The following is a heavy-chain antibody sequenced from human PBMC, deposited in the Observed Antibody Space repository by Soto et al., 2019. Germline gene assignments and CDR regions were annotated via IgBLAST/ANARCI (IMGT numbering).Heavy chain of an antibody. Sequence: QVQLQESGPGLVKPSQTLSLTCTVSGGSISSGDYYWSWIRQPPGKGLEWIGFVYYTGNTYYNPSLKSRVTISVDTSKNQFSLKLSSVTAADTAVYYCARSDFWSGYYTDYWGQGTLVTVSS. J-gene: IGHJ4*02. CDR1: GGSISSGDYY. V-gene: IGHV4-30-4*08. D-gene: IGHD3-3*01. CDR2: VYYTGNT. CDR3: ARSDFWSGYYTDY.